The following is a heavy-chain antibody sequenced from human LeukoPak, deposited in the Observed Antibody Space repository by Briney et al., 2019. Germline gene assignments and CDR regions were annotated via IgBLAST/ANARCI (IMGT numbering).Heavy chain of an antibody. V-gene: IGHV4-59*08. Sequence: SETLSLTCTVSGGSISSYYRSWIRQPPGKGLEWIGYIYYSGSTNYNPSLKSRVTISVDTSKNQFSLKLSSVTAADTAVYYCARHVSYYDSSGYYYVDWGQGTLVTVSS. CDR3: ARHVSYYDSSGYYYVD. CDR2: IYYSGST. D-gene: IGHD3-22*01. J-gene: IGHJ4*02. CDR1: GGSISSYY.